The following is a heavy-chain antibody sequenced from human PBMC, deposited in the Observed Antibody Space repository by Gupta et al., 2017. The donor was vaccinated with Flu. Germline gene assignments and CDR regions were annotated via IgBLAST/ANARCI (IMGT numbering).Heavy chain of an antibody. CDR3: TTSSSWSDY. CDR2: IRSKTEGGTT. V-gene: IGHV3-15*02. Sequence: EVQLVESGGALVKPGGSLRLSCAVSGFPFSDAGMSWVRQAPGKGLEWVGRIRSKTEGGTTDYASPVKGRFTISRDDSQNSLYLQMNSLKTEDTAVYYCTTSSSWSDYWGRGTLVTVSS. CDR1: GFPFSDAG. J-gene: IGHJ4*02. D-gene: IGHD6-13*01.